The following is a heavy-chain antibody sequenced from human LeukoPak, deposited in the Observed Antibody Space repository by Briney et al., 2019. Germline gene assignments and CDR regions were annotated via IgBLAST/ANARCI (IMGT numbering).Heavy chain of an antibody. CDR1: GGSISSSSYY. CDR3: ARHISALGYCSGGSCKAGIYDSSGSSDAFDI. Sequence: SETLSLTCTVSGGSISSSSYYWCWIRQPPGKGLEWIGSIYYSGSTYYNPSLKSRVTISVDTSKNQFSLKLSSVTAADTAVYYCARHISALGYCSGGSCKAGIYDSSGSSDAFDIWGQGTMVTVSS. J-gene: IGHJ3*02. CDR2: IYYSGST. D-gene: IGHD2-15*01. V-gene: IGHV4-39*01.